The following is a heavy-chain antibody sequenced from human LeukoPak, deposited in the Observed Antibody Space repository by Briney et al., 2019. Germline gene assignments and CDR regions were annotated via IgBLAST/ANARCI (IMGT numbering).Heavy chain of an antibody. Sequence: PSETLSLTCTVSGVSISSYYWSWIRQPPGKGLEWIGYIYYSGSTNYNPSLKSRVTISVDTSKNQFSLKLSSVTAADTAVYYCARGDTAMTWGQGTLVTVSS. V-gene: IGHV4-59*01. D-gene: IGHD5-18*01. J-gene: IGHJ5*02. CDR1: GVSISSYY. CDR3: ARGDTAMT. CDR2: IYYSGST.